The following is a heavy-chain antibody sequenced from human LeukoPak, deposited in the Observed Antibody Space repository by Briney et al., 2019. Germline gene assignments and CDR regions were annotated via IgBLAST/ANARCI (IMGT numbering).Heavy chain of an antibody. Sequence: PSETLSLTCAVYGGSFSGYYWSWIRQPPGKGLEWIGEINHSGSTNYNPSLKSRVTISVDTSKNQFSLKLSSVTAADTAVYYCARVRTSTVVNAYYYYYYYMDVWGKGTTVTISS. J-gene: IGHJ6*03. CDR2: INHSGST. D-gene: IGHD4-23*01. V-gene: IGHV4-34*01. CDR3: ARVRTSTVVNAYYYYYYYMDV. CDR1: GGSFSGYY.